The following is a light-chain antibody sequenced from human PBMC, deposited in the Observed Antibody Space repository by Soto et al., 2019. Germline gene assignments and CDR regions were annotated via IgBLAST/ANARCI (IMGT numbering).Light chain of an antibody. Sequence: DIQMTQXPSTLSASAGDRVTITCRASQSXSSWXAWYQQKPGKXXKLLIYXASTLEDGVXSXFSGSGSGTEFTLTISSXQPXDFATYYCQQXSSSPSFGGGTKVEIK. CDR1: QSXSSW. CDR3: QQXSSSPS. V-gene: IGKV1-5*01. J-gene: IGKJ4*01. CDR2: XAS.